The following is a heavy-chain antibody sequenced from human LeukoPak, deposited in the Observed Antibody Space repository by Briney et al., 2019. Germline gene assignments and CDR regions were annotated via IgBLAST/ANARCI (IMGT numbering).Heavy chain of an antibody. J-gene: IGHJ5*01. CDR1: GFTFSSYW. D-gene: IGHD4-17*01. Sequence: GGSLRLSCAASGFTFSSYWMNWLRQAPGKGLEWVANVKQDGSEKYYVDSVKGRFTISRDNAKNSLYLQTNSLRAEDTAVYYCAKEGDYPILTYDSWGQGALVTVSS. CDR3: AKEGDYPILTYDS. CDR2: VKQDGSEK. V-gene: IGHV3-7*01.